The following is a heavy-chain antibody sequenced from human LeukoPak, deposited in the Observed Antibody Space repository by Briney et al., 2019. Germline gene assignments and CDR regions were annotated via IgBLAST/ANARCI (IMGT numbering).Heavy chain of an antibody. D-gene: IGHD6-19*01. CDR1: GYTFTSYG. J-gene: IGHJ4*02. Sequence: ASVKVSCKASGYTFTSYGISWVRQAPGQGLEWMGWIIAYNGNTNYAQNLQGRGTMTTDTSKTTDNMELRRLRSDDTAVYYCARVRYSSGWYVRVQDYWGQGTLVTVSS. CDR3: ARVRYSSGWYVRVQDY. V-gene: IGHV1-18*01. CDR2: IIAYNGNT.